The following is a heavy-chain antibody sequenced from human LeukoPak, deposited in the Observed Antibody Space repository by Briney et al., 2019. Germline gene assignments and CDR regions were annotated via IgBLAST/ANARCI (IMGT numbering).Heavy chain of an antibody. Sequence: GGSLRLSCAASGFTFSSYGMHWVRQAPGKGLEWVAVISYDGSNKYYADSVKGRFTISRDNSKNTLYLQMNSLRAEDTAVYYCATNSGYDYGELQQLAYFDYWGQGTLVTVSS. CDR2: ISYDGSNK. CDR3: ATNSGYDYGELQQLAYFDY. CDR1: GFTFSSYG. V-gene: IGHV3-30*03. J-gene: IGHJ4*02. D-gene: IGHD5-12*01.